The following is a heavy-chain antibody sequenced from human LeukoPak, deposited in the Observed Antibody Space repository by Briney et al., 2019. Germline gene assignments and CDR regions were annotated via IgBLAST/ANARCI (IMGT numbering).Heavy chain of an antibody. J-gene: IGHJ4*02. Sequence: SETLSLTCTVSGYSISSGYYWGWIRQPPGKGLEWIGSIYHSGSTYYNPSLKSRVTISVDTSKNQLSLKLSSVTAADTAVYYCARDSKPPTLPALDYWGQGTLVTVSP. CDR3: ARDSKPPTLPALDY. CDR1: GYSISSGYY. CDR2: IYHSGST. D-gene: IGHD2/OR15-2a*01. V-gene: IGHV4-38-2*02.